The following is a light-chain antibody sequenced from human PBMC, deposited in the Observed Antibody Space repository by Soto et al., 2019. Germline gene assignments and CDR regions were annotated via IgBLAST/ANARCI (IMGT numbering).Light chain of an antibody. CDR2: ATS. J-gene: IGKJ1*01. V-gene: IGKV3-20*01. Sequence: EIEMTQSPAPLSVSPGERATLSCRASQSVSSNLAWYQQKPVQAPRLLIYATSSRATGIPDRFSGSGSGTDFTLTISRLEPEDFAVYYCQQYGRSGTFGQGTKVDIK. CDR3: QQYGRSGT. CDR1: QSVSSN.